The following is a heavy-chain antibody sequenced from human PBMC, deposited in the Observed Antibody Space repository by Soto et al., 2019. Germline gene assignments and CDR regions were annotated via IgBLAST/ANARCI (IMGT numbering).Heavy chain of an antibody. Sequence: LRLSCAASGFTVSSNYMSWVRQAPGKGLEWVSVIYSGGSTYYADSVKGRFTISRDNSKNTLYLQMNSLRAEDTAVYYCARSPVDIVALDYWGQGTLVTVSS. V-gene: IGHV3-53*01. J-gene: IGHJ4*02. D-gene: IGHD5-12*01. CDR1: GFTVSSNY. CDR2: IYSGGST. CDR3: ARSPVDIVALDY.